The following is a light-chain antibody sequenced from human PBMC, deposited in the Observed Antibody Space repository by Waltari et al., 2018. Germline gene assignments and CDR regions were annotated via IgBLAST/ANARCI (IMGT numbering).Light chain of an antibody. V-gene: IGLV1-47*01. CDR3: SSYGGKNNLM. Sequence: QSVVTQPPSASGTPGQRVTISCSGSSSNIGANHVYWYQQVPGTAPKLLVHTNHERPPGVPARCTGSKAGTSASVAIYGLRSEYEADYYCSSYGGKNNLMFGGGTTLTVL. J-gene: IGLJ3*02. CDR1: SSNIGANH. CDR2: TNH.